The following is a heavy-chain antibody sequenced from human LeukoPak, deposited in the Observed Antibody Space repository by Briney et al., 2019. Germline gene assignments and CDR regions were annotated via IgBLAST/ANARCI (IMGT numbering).Heavy chain of an antibody. CDR1: GFTFSNAW. V-gene: IGHV3-15*01. CDR2: IKSKTDGGTT. Sequence: PGGSLRLSCAASGFTFSNAWMSWVRQAPEKGLEWVGRIKSKTDGGTTDYAAPVKGRFTISRDDSKNTLYLQMNSLKTEDTAVYYCTTARGSGSYYKDYWGQGTLVTVSS. CDR3: TTARGSGSYYKDY. J-gene: IGHJ4*02. D-gene: IGHD3-10*01.